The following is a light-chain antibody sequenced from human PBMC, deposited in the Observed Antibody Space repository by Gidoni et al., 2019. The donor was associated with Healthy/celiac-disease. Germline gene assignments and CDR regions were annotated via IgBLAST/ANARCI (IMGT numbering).Light chain of an antibody. CDR3: QQYDSTPYT. CDR1: QSVLYSSSNKNY. Sequence: VMTQSPESLPASLCVMSTINCRSSQSVLYSSSNKNYLAWYQQKPGQPPTLLIYCASTRESGVPDRFSGSGSGTDFTLTISSLQAEDVAVYYCQQYDSTPYTFGQXTKLEIK. J-gene: IGKJ2*01. V-gene: IGKV4-1*01. CDR2: CAS.